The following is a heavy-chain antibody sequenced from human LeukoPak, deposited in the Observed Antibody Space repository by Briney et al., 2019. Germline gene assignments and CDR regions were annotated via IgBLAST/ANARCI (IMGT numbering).Heavy chain of an antibody. Sequence: PGGSLRLSCAASGFTFSSSWMSWVRQAPGKGLEWLANIKHDGSEEFYMDSLKGRFTISRDNAKNSLYLQMNSLRVEDTAVYYCTRDRYGDWGQGTLVTVSS. CDR2: IKHDGSEE. J-gene: IGHJ4*02. D-gene: IGHD5-18*01. CDR1: GFTFSSSW. V-gene: IGHV3-7*05. CDR3: TRDRYGD.